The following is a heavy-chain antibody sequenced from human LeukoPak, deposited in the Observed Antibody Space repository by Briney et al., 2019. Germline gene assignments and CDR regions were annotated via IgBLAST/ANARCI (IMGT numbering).Heavy chain of an antibody. V-gene: IGHV3-30-3*01. CDR1: GFTFSSYA. J-gene: IGHJ4*02. Sequence: PGRSLRLSCAASGFTFSSYAMHWVRQAPGKGLEWVAVISYDGSNKYYADSVKGRFTISRDNSKNTLYLQMNSLRAEDTAVYYCARPIAGLDYWGQGTLVTVSS. CDR3: ARPIAGLDY. D-gene: IGHD2-21*01. CDR2: ISYDGSNK.